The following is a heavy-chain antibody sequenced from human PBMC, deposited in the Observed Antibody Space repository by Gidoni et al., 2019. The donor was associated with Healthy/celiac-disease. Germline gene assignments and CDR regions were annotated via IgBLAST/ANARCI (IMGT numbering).Heavy chain of an antibody. D-gene: IGHD2-8*01. CDR3: ARHPRTMVYAILGPEGGMDV. J-gene: IGHJ6*02. V-gene: IGHV4-39*01. Sequence: QLQLQESGPGLVKPSETLSLTCTVSGGSISSSSYYWGWIRQPPGKGLEWIGSIYYSGSTYYNPSLKSRVTISVDTSKNQFSLKLSSVTAADTAVYYCARHPRTMVYAILGPEGGMDVWGQGTTVTVSS. CDR2: IYYSGST. CDR1: GGSISSSSYY.